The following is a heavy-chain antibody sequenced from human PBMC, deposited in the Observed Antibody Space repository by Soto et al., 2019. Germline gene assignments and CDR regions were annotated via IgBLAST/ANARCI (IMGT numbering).Heavy chain of an antibody. D-gene: IGHD3-22*01. V-gene: IGHV3-64D*06. CDR3: VKPPGYYSGSATYYSV. Sequence: GGSLRLSCSASGFPFNIYGVHWVRQTPGKGLQSVSAISSSGGSTYYADSVKGRFTISRDNSKNTLYLQMSSLRAEDTAVYYCVKPPGYYSGSATYYSVWGRGTLVTVSS. CDR1: GFPFNIYG. CDR2: ISSSGGST. J-gene: IGHJ4*02.